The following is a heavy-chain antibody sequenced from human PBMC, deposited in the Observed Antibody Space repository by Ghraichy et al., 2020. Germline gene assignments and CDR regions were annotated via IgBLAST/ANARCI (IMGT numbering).Heavy chain of an antibody. J-gene: IGHJ4*02. CDR3: ARQSSGWRSGY. Sequence: ASVKVSCKASGYTFTGYYMHWVRQAPGQGLEWMGWIHPNTGGTNYAQNFQDRVTMTRDTSMTTVYLEISSLTSDDTAVYYCARQSSGWRSGYWGQGALVIVST. V-gene: IGHV1-2*02. CDR2: IHPNTGGT. CDR1: GYTFTGYY. D-gene: IGHD6-19*01.